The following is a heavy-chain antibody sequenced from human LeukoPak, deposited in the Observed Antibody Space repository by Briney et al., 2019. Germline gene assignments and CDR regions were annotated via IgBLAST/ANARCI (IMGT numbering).Heavy chain of an antibody. CDR1: GGSISSYY. J-gene: IGHJ3*02. CDR2: IYYSGST. D-gene: IGHD3-16*02. Sequence: SETLSLTCTVSGGSISSYYWSWIRQPPGKGLEWIGYIYYSGSTNYNPSLKSRVTISVDRSKNQFSLKLSSVTAADTAVYYCARAPYDYVWGGYRLDAFDIWGQGTMVTVSS. CDR3: ARAPYDYVWGGYRLDAFDI. V-gene: IGHV4-59*12.